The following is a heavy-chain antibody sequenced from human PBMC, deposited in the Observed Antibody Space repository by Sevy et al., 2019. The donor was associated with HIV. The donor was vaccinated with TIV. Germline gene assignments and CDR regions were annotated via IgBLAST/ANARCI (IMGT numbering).Heavy chain of an antibody. V-gene: IGHV3-11*01. CDR2: IGSNNSTI. CDR3: ATRSGEVGATPPYFDY. Sequence: GGSLRLSCAASGFTFSDYYMSWIRQAPGKGLEWVSSIGSNNSTIFYSDSMKGRFTISRDTTKNSLFLQMNSLRAEDTAVYYCATRSGEVGATPPYFDYWGQGTLVTVSS. J-gene: IGHJ4*02. CDR1: GFTFSDYY. D-gene: IGHD1-26*01.